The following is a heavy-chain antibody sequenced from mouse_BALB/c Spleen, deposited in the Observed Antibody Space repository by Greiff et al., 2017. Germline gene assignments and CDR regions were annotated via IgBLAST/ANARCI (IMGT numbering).Heavy chain of an antibody. CDR2: IRNKANSYTT. J-gene: IGHJ4*01. CDR3: ARDKGNYYAMDY. D-gene: IGHD2-1*01. V-gene: IGHV7-3*02. Sequence: EVQRVESGGGLVQPGGSLRLSCATSGFTFTDYYMSWVRQPPGKALEWLGFIRNKANSYTTEYSASVKGRFTISRDNSQSILYLQMNTLRAEDSATYYCARDKGNYYAMDYWGQGTSVTVSS. CDR1: GFTFTDYY.